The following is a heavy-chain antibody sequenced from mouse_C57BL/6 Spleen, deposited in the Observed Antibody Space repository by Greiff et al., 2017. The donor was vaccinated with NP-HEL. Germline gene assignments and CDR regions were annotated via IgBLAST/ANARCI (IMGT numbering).Heavy chain of an antibody. CDR3: ARRDWDVAY. Sequence: QVQLQQPGAELVKPGASVKLSCKASGYTFTSYWMQWVKQRPGQGLEWIGEIDPSDSYTNYNQKFKGKATLTVDTFSSTAYMQLSSLTSEDSAVYYCARRDWDVAYWGQGTLVTVSA. V-gene: IGHV1-50*01. CDR2: IDPSDSYT. CDR1: GYTFTSYW. J-gene: IGHJ3*01. D-gene: IGHD4-1*01.